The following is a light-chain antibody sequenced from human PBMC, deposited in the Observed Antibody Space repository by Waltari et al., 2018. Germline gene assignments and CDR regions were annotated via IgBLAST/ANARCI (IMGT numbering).Light chain of an antibody. CDR2: DVT. CDR3: SSYTSSGTGVL. Sequence: QSALTQPASVSGSPGQSSTISCTGTSSDVGGYTCVSWYQQHQGKAPKLMIYDVTNRPSGVSNRFSGSKSGNTASLTISGLQAEDEADYYCSSYTSSGTGVLFGGGTKLSVL. J-gene: IGLJ2*01. V-gene: IGLV2-14*03. CDR1: SSDVGGYTC.